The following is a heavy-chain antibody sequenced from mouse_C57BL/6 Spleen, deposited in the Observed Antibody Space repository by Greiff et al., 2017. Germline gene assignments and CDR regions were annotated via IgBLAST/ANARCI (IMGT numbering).Heavy chain of an antibody. J-gene: IGHJ4*01. CDR2: INPSTGGT. V-gene: IGHV1-42*01. CDR3: ARSGNWAYYAMDY. Sequence: EVQLQQSGPELVKPGASVKISCKASGYSFTGYYMNWVKQSPEKSLEWIGEINPSTGGTTYNQKFKAKATLTVDQSSSTADMQLKSLTSEDSAVYYCARSGNWAYYAMDYWGQGTSGTVSS. D-gene: IGHD4-1*01. CDR1: GYSFTGYY.